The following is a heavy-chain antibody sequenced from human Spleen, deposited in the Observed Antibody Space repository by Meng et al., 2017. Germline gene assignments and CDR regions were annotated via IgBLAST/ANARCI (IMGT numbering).Heavy chain of an antibody. V-gene: IGHV6-1*01. CDR3: ARYSGVYHGLDY. Sequence: QVQLQQYGPGLVKPSQTLSLTCSISGDSVSNNRGAWNWIRQSPSRGLEWLGRTYYRSKWYSDSAVSVKSRITINADTSKNQFSLHLNSVTPEDTAVYYCARYSGVYHGLDYWGQGTLVTVSS. CDR1: GDSVSNNRGA. D-gene: IGHD1-26*01. CDR2: TYYRSKWYS. J-gene: IGHJ4*02.